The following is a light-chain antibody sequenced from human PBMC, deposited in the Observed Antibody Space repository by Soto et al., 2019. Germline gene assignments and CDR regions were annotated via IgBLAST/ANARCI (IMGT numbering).Light chain of an antibody. CDR3: QQYGSSPLT. CDR2: GAS. V-gene: IGKV3-20*01. CDR1: QSVSSSY. Sequence: EIVLTQSPGTLSLSPEERATLSCRASQSVSSSYLARYQQKPGQAPRLLIYGASSRATGIPDRFSGSGSGTDFTLTISRLESEDFAVYYCQQYGSSPLTFGGRTKGDI. J-gene: IGKJ4*01.